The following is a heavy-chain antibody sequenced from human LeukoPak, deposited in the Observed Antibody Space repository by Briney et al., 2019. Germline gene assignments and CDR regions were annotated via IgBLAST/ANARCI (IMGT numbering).Heavy chain of an antibody. Sequence: PSETLSLTCAVYGGSFSGYYWSWMRQPPGKGLEWIGEINHSGSTNYNPSLKSRVTISVDTSKNQFSLKLSSVTAADTAVYYCARKIQPPMVRGWYFDLWGRGTLVTVSS. CDR1: GGSFSGYY. CDR3: ARKIQPPMVRGWYFDL. V-gene: IGHV4-34*01. D-gene: IGHD3-10*01. CDR2: INHSGST. J-gene: IGHJ2*01.